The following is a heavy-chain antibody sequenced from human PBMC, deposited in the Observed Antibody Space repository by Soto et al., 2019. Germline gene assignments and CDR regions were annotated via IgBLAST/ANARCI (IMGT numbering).Heavy chain of an antibody. V-gene: IGHV3-21*01. CDR1: GFTFSSYS. CDR3: ARIYCSSTSCYYPYYYGMDV. CDR2: ISSSSSYI. D-gene: IGHD2-2*01. Sequence: GGSLRLSCAASGFTFSSYSMDWVRQAPGKXLEWVSSISSSSSYIYYADSVKGRFTISRDNAKNSLYLQMNSLRAEDTAVYYCARIYCSSTSCYYPYYYGMDVWGQGTTVTVSS. J-gene: IGHJ6*02.